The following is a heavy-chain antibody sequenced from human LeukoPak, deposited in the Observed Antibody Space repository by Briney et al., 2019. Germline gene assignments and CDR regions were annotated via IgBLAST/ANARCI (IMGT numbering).Heavy chain of an antibody. V-gene: IGHV4-30-2*01. CDR3: ARDSEVPAAIGDY. CDR1: GGSISSGGYY. D-gene: IGHD2-2*02. Sequence: PSETLSPTCTVSGGSISSGGYYWSWIRQPPGKGLEWIGYIYHSGSTYYNPSLKSRVTISVDRSKNQFSLKLSSVTAADTAVYYCARDSEVPAAIGDYWGQGTLVTVSS. CDR2: IYHSGST. J-gene: IGHJ4*02.